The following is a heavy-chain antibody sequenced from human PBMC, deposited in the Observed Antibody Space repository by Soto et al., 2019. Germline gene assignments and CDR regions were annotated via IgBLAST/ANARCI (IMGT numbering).Heavy chain of an antibody. CDR2: IYYSGST. Sequence: SETLSLTCTVSGGSISSSSYYWGWIRQPPGKGLEWIGSIYYSGSTYYSPSLKSRVTISVDTSKNQFSLKLSSVTAADTAVYYCARRLRYFDWSNKWGFDPWGQGTLVT. D-gene: IGHD3-9*01. CDR1: GGSISSSSYY. J-gene: IGHJ5*02. CDR3: ARRLRYFDWSNKWGFDP. V-gene: IGHV4-39*01.